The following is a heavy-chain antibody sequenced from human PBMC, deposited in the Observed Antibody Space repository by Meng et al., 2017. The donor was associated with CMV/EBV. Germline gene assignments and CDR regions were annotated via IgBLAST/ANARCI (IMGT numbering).Heavy chain of an antibody. CDR1: GGSISSSSYY. CDR2: IYYSGST. Sequence: SETLSLTCTVSGGSISSSSYYWGWIRQPPGKGLEWIGSIYYSGSTYYNPSLKSRVTISVDTSKNQFSLKLSSVTAADTAVYYCARGSWDYDFWSGQNGDYWGQGTLVTVSS. D-gene: IGHD3-3*01. J-gene: IGHJ4*02. V-gene: IGHV4-39*07. CDR3: ARGSWDYDFWSGQNGDY.